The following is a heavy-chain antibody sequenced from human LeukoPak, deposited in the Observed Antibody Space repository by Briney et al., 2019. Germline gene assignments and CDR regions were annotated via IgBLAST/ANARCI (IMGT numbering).Heavy chain of an antibody. CDR2: IIPILGTA. Sequence: ASVKVSCKASGGTFSSYAISWVRQAPGQGLEWMGGIIPILGTANYAQKFQGRVTITTDESTSTAYMELSSLRSEDTAVYYCARTSRGGHPYYYMDVWGKGTTVTVSS. CDR1: GGTFSSYA. J-gene: IGHJ6*03. V-gene: IGHV1-69*05. CDR3: ARTSRGGHPYYYMDV. D-gene: IGHD3-16*01.